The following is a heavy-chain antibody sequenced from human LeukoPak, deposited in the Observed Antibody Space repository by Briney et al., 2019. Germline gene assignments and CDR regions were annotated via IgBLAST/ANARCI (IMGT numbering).Heavy chain of an antibody. J-gene: IGHJ5*02. D-gene: IGHD1-7*01. V-gene: IGHV4-59*01. CDR1: GGSINNYY. Sequence: PSETLSLTCTVSGGSINNYYWSWIRQPPGEGLEWIGYIYYTGSTHYNPSLKSRVTISVDTSKNQFSLKLSSVTAADTAVYYCARDLITGTVRFDPWGQGTLVTVSS. CDR2: IYYTGST. CDR3: ARDLITGTVRFDP.